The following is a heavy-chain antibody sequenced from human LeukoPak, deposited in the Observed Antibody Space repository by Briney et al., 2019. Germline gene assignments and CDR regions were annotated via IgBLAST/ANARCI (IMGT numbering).Heavy chain of an antibody. CDR3: AREEATVADY. CDR1: GGTFSSYA. CDR2: IKQDGSEK. V-gene: IGHV3-7*01. Sequence: ASVKVSCKASGGTFSSYAISWVRQAPGKALEWVANIKQDGSEKYYLDSVKGRFTISRDNAKNSLYLQMNSLRAEDTAVYYCAREEATVADYWGQGALVTVSS. D-gene: IGHD4-11*01. J-gene: IGHJ4*02.